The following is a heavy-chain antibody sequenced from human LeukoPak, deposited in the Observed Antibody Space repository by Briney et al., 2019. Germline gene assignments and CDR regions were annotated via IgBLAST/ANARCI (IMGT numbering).Heavy chain of an antibody. V-gene: IGHV3-23*01. CDR3: AKDRPASHGSGSFGDY. J-gene: IGHJ4*02. Sequence: PGGSLRLSCAASGFTFSSYGMSWVRQAPGKGLEWVSAISGRGTGTYYADSVKGRFTISRDNSKSTIYLQMNSLRAEDTAVYYCAKDRPASHGSGSFGDYWGQGTLVTVST. CDR1: GFTFSSYG. CDR2: ISGRGTGT. D-gene: IGHD3-10*01.